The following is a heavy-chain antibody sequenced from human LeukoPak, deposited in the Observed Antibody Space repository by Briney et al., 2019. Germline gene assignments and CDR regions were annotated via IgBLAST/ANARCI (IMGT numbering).Heavy chain of an antibody. Sequence: GGSLRLSCAASRFTFSSYWMNWVRQAPGKGLEWVAHIKQDGTEKYYVDSVKGRFTISRDNAKNSLYLQMNSLRAEDTAVYYCAKAMWLRSKPSPFDHWGQGTPVTVSS. V-gene: IGHV3-7*03. CDR1: RFTFSSYW. D-gene: IGHD5-12*01. J-gene: IGHJ4*02. CDR3: AKAMWLRSKPSPFDH. CDR2: IKQDGTEK.